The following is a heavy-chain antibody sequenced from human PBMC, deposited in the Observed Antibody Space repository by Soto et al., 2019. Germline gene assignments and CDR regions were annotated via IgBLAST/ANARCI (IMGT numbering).Heavy chain of an antibody. D-gene: IGHD3-3*01. Sequence: GGSLRLSCAASGFTFSSYSMNWVRQAPGKGLEWVSSISSSSSYIYYADSVKGRFTISRDNAKNSLCLQMNSLRAEDTAVYYCARDGDTIFGVVTYYYGMDVWGQGTTVTVSS. CDR1: GFTFSSYS. J-gene: IGHJ6*02. V-gene: IGHV3-21*01. CDR2: ISSSSSYI. CDR3: ARDGDTIFGVVTYYYGMDV.